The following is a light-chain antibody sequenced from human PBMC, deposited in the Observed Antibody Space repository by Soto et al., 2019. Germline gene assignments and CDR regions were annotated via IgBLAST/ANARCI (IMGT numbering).Light chain of an antibody. CDR2: GAS. CDR3: QQYGSSPSIT. CDR1: QSVSSN. Sequence: EIVMTQSPGTLSVSPGERATLSCRASQSVSSNLAWYQQKPGQAPRLLIYGASSRAAGIPDRFSGSGSGTDFTLTISRLEPEDFAVYYCQQYGSSPSITFGQGTRLEIK. V-gene: IGKV3-20*01. J-gene: IGKJ5*01.